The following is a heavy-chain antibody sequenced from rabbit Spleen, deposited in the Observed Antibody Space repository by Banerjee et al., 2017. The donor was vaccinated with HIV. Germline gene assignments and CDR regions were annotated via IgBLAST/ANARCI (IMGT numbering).Heavy chain of an antibody. CDR3: ARGEHFSVGFSAFAIYLDL. Sequence: QSLEESGGDLVKPGASLTLTCTASGFSFSAGYYMCWVRQAPGKGLEWIACIHGGSSGNIYYASWAKGRFTISKTSSATVTLQMTSLTAADTATYFCARGEHFSVGFSAFAIYLDLWGQGTLVTVS. J-gene: IGHJ6*01. V-gene: IGHV1S40*01. CDR2: IHGGSSGNI. CDR1: GFSFSAGYY. D-gene: IGHD6-1*01.